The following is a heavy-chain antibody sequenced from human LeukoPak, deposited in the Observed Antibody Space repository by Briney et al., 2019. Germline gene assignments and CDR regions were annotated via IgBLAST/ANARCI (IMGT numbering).Heavy chain of an antibody. CDR2: ISFDGSNK. CDR3: ARNLYSDFWSGCPLDV. V-gene: IGHV3-30-3*01. D-gene: IGHD3-3*01. CDR1: GFTFSNYA. J-gene: IGHJ6*04. Sequence: PGGSLRLSCAASGFTFSNYAMHWVRQAPGKGLEWVTIISFDGSNKYYADSVKGRFTISRDNSKNTLYLQTNSLRAEDTAVYYCARNLYSDFWSGCPLDVWGKGTTVTVSS.